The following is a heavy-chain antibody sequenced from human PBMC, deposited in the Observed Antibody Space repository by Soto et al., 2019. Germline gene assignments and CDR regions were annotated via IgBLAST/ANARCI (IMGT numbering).Heavy chain of an antibody. CDR1: GDSVSSNSAA. J-gene: IGHJ6*02. V-gene: IGHV6-1*01. Sequence: QVQLQQSGPGLVKPSQTLSLTCAISGDSVSSNSAAWNWIRQSPSRGLEWLGRTYYRSKWYNDYAVSVKSRITINPDTSKNQFSLQLNSVTPEDTAVYYCARFLEWLSTPRYYYYYGMDVWGQGTTVTVSS. D-gene: IGHD3-3*01. CDR3: ARFLEWLSTPRYYYYYGMDV. CDR2: TYYRSKWYN.